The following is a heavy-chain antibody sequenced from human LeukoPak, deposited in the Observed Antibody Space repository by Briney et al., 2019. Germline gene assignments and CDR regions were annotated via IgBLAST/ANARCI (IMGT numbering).Heavy chain of an antibody. V-gene: IGHV4-39*01. CDR3: ARITHYYDSSGYYYFDN. Sequence: PSETLSLTCTVSGDSISSGTYYWGWIRQPPGKGLEWIGSIYYSGSTYYNPSLKSRVTISVDTSKNQFSLKLSSVTAADTAVYYCARITHYYDSSGYYYFDNWGQGTLVTVSS. CDR1: GDSISSGTYY. J-gene: IGHJ4*02. D-gene: IGHD3-22*01. CDR2: IYYSGST.